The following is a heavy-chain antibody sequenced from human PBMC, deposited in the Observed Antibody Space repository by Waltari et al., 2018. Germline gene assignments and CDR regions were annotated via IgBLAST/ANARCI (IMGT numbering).Heavy chain of an antibody. CDR1: GYSITNGFY. Sequence: QVQLQQSGPGLVNPSETLSLTCAVTGYSITNGFYWGWVRQAPGTGLEWIGSMYHGGNTYYIPSLSSRVSISLDTSKNQFSLKLRNMTAADTAVYFCAGLNSTVAHPGANYFYYGMNVWGQGTLVTVSS. CDR3: AGLNSTVAHPGANYFYYGMNV. J-gene: IGHJ6*02. CDR2: MYHGGNT. V-gene: IGHV4-38-2*01. D-gene: IGHD2-8*02.